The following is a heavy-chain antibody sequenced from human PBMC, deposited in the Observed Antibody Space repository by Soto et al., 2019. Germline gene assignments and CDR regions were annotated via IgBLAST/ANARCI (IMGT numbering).Heavy chain of an antibody. CDR1: GDSIRSSSHY. V-gene: IGHV4-39*07. D-gene: IGHD2-15*01. CDR3: ARDSHAPAGGQFEDWFGP. Sequence: SETLSLTCTVSGDSIRSSSHYGAWNRQPPGKGLEWIGDISYSGNTNYNSSLGGRVTIAADTSKNHFSLKLSSVTAADTAFYYCARDSHAPAGGQFEDWFGPWGQGTLVT. CDR2: ISYSGNT. J-gene: IGHJ5*02.